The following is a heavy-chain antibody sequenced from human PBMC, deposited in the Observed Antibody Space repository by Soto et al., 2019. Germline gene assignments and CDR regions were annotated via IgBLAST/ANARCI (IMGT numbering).Heavy chain of an antibody. CDR3: ARQAISSWYWVYGMDV. D-gene: IGHD6-13*01. J-gene: IGHJ6*01. CDR2: IHYSGST. Sequence: QVQLQESGPGLVKPSETLALTCTVSGGSISSYYWSWIRQPPGKGLEWIGYIHYSGSTKYSPSLKGRVTISVDTSKNQFSLTLSSVTASDTAVYYCARQAISSWYWVYGMDVW. V-gene: IGHV4-59*08. CDR1: GGSISSYY.